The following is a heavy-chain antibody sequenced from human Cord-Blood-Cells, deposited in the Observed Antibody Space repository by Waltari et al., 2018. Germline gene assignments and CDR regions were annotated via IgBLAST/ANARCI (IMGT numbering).Heavy chain of an antibody. CDR3: ARDTPRSSWYAFDI. J-gene: IGHJ3*02. D-gene: IGHD6-13*01. Sequence: QVQLQESGPGLVKPSETLSLTCTVSGGSISSHYWSWIRQPPGKGLEWIGYIYYSGSTNYNPSLKRRVTISVDTSKNQFSLKLSSVTAADTAVYYCARDTPRSSWYAFDIWGQGTMVTVSS. V-gene: IGHV4-59*11. CDR2: IYYSGST. CDR1: GGSISSHY.